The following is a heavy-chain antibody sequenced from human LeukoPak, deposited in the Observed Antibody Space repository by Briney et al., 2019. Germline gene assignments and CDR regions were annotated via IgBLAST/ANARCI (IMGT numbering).Heavy chain of an antibody. Sequence: PGRSLRLSCAASGFIFDDYAMHWVRQAPGKGLEWVAVISYDGSNKYYADSVKGRFTISRDNSKNTLYLQMNSLRAEDTAVYYCARDGDDYGDSFTRYYGMDVWGQGTTVTVSS. D-gene: IGHD4-17*01. CDR3: ARDGDDYGDSFTRYYGMDV. J-gene: IGHJ6*02. CDR2: ISYDGSNK. CDR1: GFIFDDYA. V-gene: IGHV3-30-3*01.